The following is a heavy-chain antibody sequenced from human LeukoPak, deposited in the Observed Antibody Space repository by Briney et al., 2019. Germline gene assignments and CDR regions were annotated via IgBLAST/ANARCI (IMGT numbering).Heavy chain of an antibody. CDR1: GYSINNGYY. CDR3: ARFGIVGTTDVFDL. J-gene: IGHJ3*01. CDR2: IYHSGGA. D-gene: IGHD1-26*01. V-gene: IGHV4-38-2*02. Sequence: KTSETLSLTCTVSGYSINNGYYWAWIRQPPGKGLECIGNIYHSGGAYYSPSLKSRVTISVDTSKNQFSLKLRSVTAADTAVYYCARFGIVGTTDVFDLWGRGTAVTVSS.